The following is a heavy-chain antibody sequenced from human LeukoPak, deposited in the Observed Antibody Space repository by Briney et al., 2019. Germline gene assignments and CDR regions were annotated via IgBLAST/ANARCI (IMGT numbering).Heavy chain of an antibody. Sequence: PGGSLRLSCAASGFTFSSYWMSWVRQAPGKGLEWVSAISGSGGGTFYADSVKGRFTISRDNSKNTLYLQMNSLRAEDTAVYYCAKLPTYYFHSSGYYFDYWGQGSLVIVSS. CDR1: GFTFSSYW. CDR2: ISGSGGGT. D-gene: IGHD3-22*01. V-gene: IGHV3-23*01. J-gene: IGHJ4*02. CDR3: AKLPTYYFHSSGYYFDY.